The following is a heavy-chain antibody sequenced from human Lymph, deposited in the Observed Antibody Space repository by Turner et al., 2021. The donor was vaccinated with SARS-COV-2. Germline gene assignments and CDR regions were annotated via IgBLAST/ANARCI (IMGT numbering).Heavy chain of an antibody. CDR2: IKYRGSN. Sequence: QVQLHDSGPRLVKPLDTLSLTCTVSGGSMNSNYWSWIRQPPGKRLEWIGYIKYRGSNNYNPYLESRGTISVEKYRNKLSMNLTSVTAADTAIYYCARETVKNWVDPWGQGTLVTVSS. CDR3: ARETVKNWVDP. CDR1: GGSMNSNY. V-gene: IGHV4-59*01. D-gene: IGHD4-17*01. J-gene: IGHJ5*02.